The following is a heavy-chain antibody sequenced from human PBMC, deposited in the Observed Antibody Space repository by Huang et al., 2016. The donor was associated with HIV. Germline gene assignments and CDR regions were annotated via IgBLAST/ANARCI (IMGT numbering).Heavy chain of an antibody. CDR3: ARHNIYCSGGGCSSFDY. CDR2: IYYGGNT. Sequence: QLQLQESGPGLVKASETLSLTCIVSGVSISSSNYYWGWVRQPPGKGLEWIGSIYYGGNTFYTPALKSRVTISVNTSKNQRSLKVRSVTAADTAVYYCARHNIYCSGGGCSSFDYWGQGTLVTVSS. J-gene: IGHJ4*02. CDR1: GVSISSSNYY. V-gene: IGHV4-39*01. D-gene: IGHD2-15*01.